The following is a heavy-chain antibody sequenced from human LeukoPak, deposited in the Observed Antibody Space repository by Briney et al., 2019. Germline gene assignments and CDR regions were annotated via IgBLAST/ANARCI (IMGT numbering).Heavy chain of an antibody. V-gene: IGHV4-34*01. D-gene: IGHD5-18*01. Sequence: SETLSLTCAVYGGSFSGYYWSWIRQPPGKGLEWIGEINHSGSTNYNPSLKSRVTISVDTSKNQFSLKLSSVTAADTAVYYCARSSGYSYGYHYYYMDVWGKGTTVTISS. CDR2: INHSGST. J-gene: IGHJ6*03. CDR1: GGSFSGYY. CDR3: ARSSGYSYGYHYYYMDV.